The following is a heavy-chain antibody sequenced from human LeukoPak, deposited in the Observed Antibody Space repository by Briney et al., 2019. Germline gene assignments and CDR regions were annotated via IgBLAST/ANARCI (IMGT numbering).Heavy chain of an antibody. V-gene: IGHV4-59*01. CDR2: IYYSGST. D-gene: IGHD2-2*01. CDR3: ARSIVVPSNNWFDP. J-gene: IGHJ5*02. CDR1: GGSISSYY. Sequence: SETLSLTCTVSGGSISSYYWSWIRQPPGKGLEWIGYIYYSGSTNYNPSLKSRVTISVVTSKNQFSLKLSSVTAAGTAVYYCARSIVVPSNNWFDPWGQGTLVTVSS.